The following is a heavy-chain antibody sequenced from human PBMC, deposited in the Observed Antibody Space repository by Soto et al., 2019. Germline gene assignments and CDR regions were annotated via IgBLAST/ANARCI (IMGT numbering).Heavy chain of an antibody. V-gene: IGHV1-24*01. J-gene: IGHJ6*02. CDR2: FDPEDGET. CDR1: GYTLTELS. CDR3: ATDLIFGNYDFWYGMDV. Sequence: ASVKVSCKVSGYTLTELSMHWVRQAPGKGLEWMGGFDPEDGETIYAQKFQGRVTMTEDTSTDTAYMELSSLRSEDTAVYYCATDLIFGNYDFWYGMDVWGQGTSVTVSS. D-gene: IGHD3-3*01.